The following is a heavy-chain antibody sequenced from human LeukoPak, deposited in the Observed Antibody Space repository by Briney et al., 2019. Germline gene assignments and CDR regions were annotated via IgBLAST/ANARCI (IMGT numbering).Heavy chain of an antibody. D-gene: IGHD3-10*01. CDR2: IYYSGST. V-gene: IGHV4-59*02. CDR1: GDSVSNYY. CDR3: GRDRGCSYFDS. J-gene: IGHJ4*02. Sequence: SETLSLTCTVSGDSVSNYYWSWIRQPPGKGLEWIGYIYYSGSTYYNPSLKSRLTISVDTSKNQSSLNLTSVTAADTADYYSGRDRGCSYFDSWGQGTLVTVSS.